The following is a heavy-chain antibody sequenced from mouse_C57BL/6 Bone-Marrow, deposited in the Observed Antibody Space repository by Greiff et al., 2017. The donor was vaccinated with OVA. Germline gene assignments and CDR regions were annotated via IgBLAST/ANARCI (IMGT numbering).Heavy chain of an antibody. V-gene: IGHV5-16*01. D-gene: IGHD3-2*02. J-gene: IGHJ2*01. Sequence: EVQLVESEGGLVQPGSSMKLSCTASGFTFSDYYMAWVRQVPEKGLEWVANINYDGSSTYYLDSLKSRFIISRDNAKNILYLQMSSLKSEDTATYYCARDQGHFDYWGQGTTLTVSS. CDR1: GFTFSDYY. CDR2: INYDGSST. CDR3: ARDQGHFDY.